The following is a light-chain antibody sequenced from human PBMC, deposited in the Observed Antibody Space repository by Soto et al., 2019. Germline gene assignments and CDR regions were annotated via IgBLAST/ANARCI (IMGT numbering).Light chain of an antibody. J-gene: IGKJ1*01. V-gene: IGKV1-39*01. CDR3: QQSYINPPA. CDR1: QTVSGY. CDR2: GAS. Sequence: EIQLTQTPSSLSASVVDRFTIAFLASQTVSGYLNWYQQKPGKAPKLLIYGASNLHYGVPSRFSGSGSGTDFTLTMSSLQPEDFATYYCQQSYINPPAFGQGTKVDIK.